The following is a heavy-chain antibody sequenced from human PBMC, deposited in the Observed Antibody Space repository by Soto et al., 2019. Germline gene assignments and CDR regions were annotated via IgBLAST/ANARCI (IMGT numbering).Heavy chain of an antibody. J-gene: IGHJ4*02. CDR1: GGSISSGGYY. CDR2: IYYSGST. Sequence: PSETLSLTCTVSGGSISSGGYYWSWIRQHPGKGLEWIGYIYYSGSTYYNPSLKSRVTISVDTSKNQFSLKLSSVTAADTAVYYCAREVHDYGDYYFDYWGQGTPVTVSS. CDR3: AREVHDYGDYYFDY. D-gene: IGHD4-17*01. V-gene: IGHV4-31*03.